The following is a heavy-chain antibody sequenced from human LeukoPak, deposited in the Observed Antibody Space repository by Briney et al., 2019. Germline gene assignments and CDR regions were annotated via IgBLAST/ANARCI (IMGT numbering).Heavy chain of an antibody. CDR2: STGTGYST. V-gene: IGHV3-23*01. CDR3: TTVREFWSGLFDY. CDR1: EFTFSNYA. Sequence: GGSLRLSCAASEFTFSNYAMSWVRQAPGKGLEWVSGSTGTGYSTYYADSVKGRFTISRDNSKNTLYLQMNSLRAEDTAVYYCTTVREFWSGLFDYWGQGTLVTVSS. D-gene: IGHD3-3*01. J-gene: IGHJ4*02.